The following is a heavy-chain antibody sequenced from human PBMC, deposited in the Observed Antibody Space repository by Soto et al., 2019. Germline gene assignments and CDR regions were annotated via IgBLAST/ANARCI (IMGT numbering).Heavy chain of an antibody. CDR3: ASAYDILTGYYKVSNWFDP. Sequence: SEPKSLTSTVSGGSISSSSYYWGWIRQPPGKGLEWIGSIYYSGSTYYNPSLKSRVTISVDTSKNQFSLKLSSVTAADTAVYYCASAYDILTGYYKVSNWFDPWGQGTLVTVSS. V-gene: IGHV4-39*01. CDR2: IYYSGST. J-gene: IGHJ5*02. CDR1: GGSISSSSYY. D-gene: IGHD3-9*01.